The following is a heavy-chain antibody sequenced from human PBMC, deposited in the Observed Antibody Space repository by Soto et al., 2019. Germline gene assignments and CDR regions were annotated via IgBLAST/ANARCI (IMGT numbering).Heavy chain of an antibody. CDR2: INPNTGGT. V-gene: IGHV1-2*02. CDR3: ARRLDSSGGNCYTQLYYGMDV. D-gene: IGHD2-15*01. Sequence: ASVKVSCKASGYTFSDYYVHWVRQAPGQGLEWMGWINPNTGGTDYAQKFQGRVTMTRYTSITTAYMDLSRLRSDDTAVYYCARRLDSSGGNCYTQLYYGMDVWGQGTTVTVSS. J-gene: IGHJ6*02. CDR1: GYTFSDYY.